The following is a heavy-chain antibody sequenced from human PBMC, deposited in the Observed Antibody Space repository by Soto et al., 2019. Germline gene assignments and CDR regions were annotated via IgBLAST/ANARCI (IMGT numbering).Heavy chain of an antibody. V-gene: IGHV3-33*01. CDR3: ARDVSSRWFDY. CDR2: IYHDGSKK. J-gene: IGHJ4*02. D-gene: IGHD6-13*01. Sequence: QVQLAESGGGVVQPGRSQSLACAASGFTFSDYGMHWVRQAPGKGLQWVAVIYHDGSKKFYADSVKDRFTISRDNSKNTLYLQMSSLRAEDTAAYYCARDVSSRWFDYWGQGILVTVSS. CDR1: GFTFSDYG.